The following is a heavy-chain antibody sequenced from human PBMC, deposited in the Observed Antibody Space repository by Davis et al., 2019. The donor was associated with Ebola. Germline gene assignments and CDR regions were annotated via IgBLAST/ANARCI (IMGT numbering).Heavy chain of an antibody. CDR3: ARCYYIGNWFDP. D-gene: IGHD3-10*01. CDR2: INHSGST. J-gene: IGHJ5*02. V-gene: IGHV4-34*01. Sequence: SETLSLTCAVYGGPFSGYYWSWIRQPPGKGLEWIGEINHSGSTNYNPSLKSRVTISVDTSKNQFSLKLSSVTAADTAVYYCARCYYIGNWFDPWGQGTLVTVSS. CDR1: GGPFSGYY.